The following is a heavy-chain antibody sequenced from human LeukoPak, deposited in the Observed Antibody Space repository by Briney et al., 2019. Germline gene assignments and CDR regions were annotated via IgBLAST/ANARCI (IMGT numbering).Heavy chain of an antibody. Sequence: ASVKVSCTASGYTFTGYYMHWVRQAPGQGLEWMGRINPNSGGTNYAQKFQGRVTMTRDTSISTAYMELSRLRSDDTAVYYCARDRQRRESWFDPWGQGTLVTVSS. CDR3: ARDRQRRESWFDP. J-gene: IGHJ5*02. V-gene: IGHV1-2*06. CDR2: INPNSGGT. CDR1: GYTFTGYY. D-gene: IGHD2/OR15-2a*01.